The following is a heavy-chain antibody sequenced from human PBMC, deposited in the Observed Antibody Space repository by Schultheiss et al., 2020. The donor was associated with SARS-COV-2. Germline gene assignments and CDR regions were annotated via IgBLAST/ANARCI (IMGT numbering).Heavy chain of an antibody. Sequence: GGSLRLSCAASGFTVSSNYMSWVRQAPGKGLEWVSVIYSGGSTYYADSVKGRFTISRHNSKNTLYLQMNSLRAEDTAVYYCAKDLTLYGPPDQYGMDVWGQGTTVTVSS. CDR3: AKDLTLYGPPDQYGMDV. CDR2: IYSGGST. CDR1: GFTVSSNY. D-gene: IGHD2-8*01. V-gene: IGHV3-53*04. J-gene: IGHJ6*02.